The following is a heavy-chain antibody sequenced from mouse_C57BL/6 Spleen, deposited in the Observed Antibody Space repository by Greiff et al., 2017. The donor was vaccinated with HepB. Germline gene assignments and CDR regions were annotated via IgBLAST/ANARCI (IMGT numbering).Heavy chain of an antibody. CDR1: GYTFTSYW. D-gene: IGHD1-1*01. J-gene: IGHJ1*03. Sequence: VQLQQPGAELVKPGASVKMSCKASGYTFTSYWITWVKQRPGQGLEWIGDIYPGSGSTNYNEKFKSKATLTVDTSSSTAYMQLSSLTSEDSAVYYWARRNYYGSSGYFDVWGTGTTVTVSS. CDR3: ARRNYYGSSGYFDV. V-gene: IGHV1-55*01. CDR2: IYPGSGST.